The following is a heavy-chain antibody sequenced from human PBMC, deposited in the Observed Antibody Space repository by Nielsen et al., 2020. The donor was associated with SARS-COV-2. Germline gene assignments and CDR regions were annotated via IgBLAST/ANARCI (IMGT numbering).Heavy chain of an antibody. D-gene: IGHD5-18*01. CDR2: ISSDSTYI. V-gene: IGHV3-21*01. Sequence: GGSLRLSCAASGFSFTYYTMNWIRQAPGQGLEWVSSISSDSTYISYADSVQGRFAISRDNAKNSLYLQMNNLRAGDTAVYCTADRGYSHYWGHGTLVAVSS. CDR1: GFSFTYYT. CDR3: ADRGYSHY. J-gene: IGHJ4*01.